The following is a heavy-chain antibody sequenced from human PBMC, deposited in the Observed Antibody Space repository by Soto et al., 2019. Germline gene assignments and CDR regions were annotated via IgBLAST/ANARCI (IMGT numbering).Heavy chain of an antibody. CDR2: INPNSGGT. CDR1: GYTSTGYY. CDR3: ARPRDIVVGYGMDV. D-gene: IGHD2-15*01. Sequence: GASVKVSCKASGYTSTGYYMHWVRQAPGQGLEWMGWINPNSGGTNYAQKFQGRVTMTRDTSISTAYMELSRLRSDDTAVYYCARPRDIVVGYGMDVWGQGTTVTVSS. J-gene: IGHJ6*02. V-gene: IGHV1-2*02.